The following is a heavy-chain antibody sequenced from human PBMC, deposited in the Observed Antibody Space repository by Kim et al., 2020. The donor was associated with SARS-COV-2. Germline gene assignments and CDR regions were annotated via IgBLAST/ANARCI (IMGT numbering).Heavy chain of an antibody. J-gene: IGHJ4*02. D-gene: IGHD1-1*01. CDR2: IYYSGST. Sequence: SETLSLTCTVSGGSISSSSYYWGWIRQPPGKGLEWIGSIYYSGSTYYNPSLKSRVTISVDTSKNQFSLKLSSVTAADTAVYYCARVPGPWNYVDYWGQGTLVTVSS. V-gene: IGHV4-39*07. CDR3: ARVPGPWNYVDY. CDR1: GGSISSSSYY.